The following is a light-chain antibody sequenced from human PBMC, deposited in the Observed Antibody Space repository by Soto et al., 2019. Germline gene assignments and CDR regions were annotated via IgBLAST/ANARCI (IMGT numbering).Light chain of an antibody. CDR3: QHYKSYSRYT. V-gene: IGKV1-5*01. CDR2: DAS. Sequence: DIQMTQSPSTLSASVGDRVTITCRSSETFSSWLAWYQQKPGKAPKLLIYDASTLESGVTSRFSGSGSGTEFTLTISSLQPDDFATYFCQHYKSYSRYTFVQGTKLEL. J-gene: IGKJ2*01. CDR1: ETFSSW.